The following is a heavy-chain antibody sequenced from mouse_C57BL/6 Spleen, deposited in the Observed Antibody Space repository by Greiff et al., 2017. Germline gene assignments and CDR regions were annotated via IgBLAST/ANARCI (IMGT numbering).Heavy chain of an antibody. V-gene: IGHV1-7*01. Sequence: VQLQQSGAELAKPGASVKLSCKASGYTFTTYWMHWVKQRPGQGLEWIGYINPSSGYTTSNQNFKDKATLTADKSSNTAYMQLSSLTYEDSAVYYGARGGRNYYFDYWGQGTTLTVSS. CDR3: ARGGRNYYFDY. CDR1: GYTFTTYW. D-gene: IGHD1-1*01. J-gene: IGHJ2*01. CDR2: INPSSGYT.